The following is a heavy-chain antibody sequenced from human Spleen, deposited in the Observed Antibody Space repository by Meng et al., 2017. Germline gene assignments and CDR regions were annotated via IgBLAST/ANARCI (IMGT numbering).Heavy chain of an antibody. Sequence: QVQPVQSGAEVKKPGASVKVSCKASGYTFPDYWLHWVRRAPGQGLEWMGRINPKSGDTHYAQRFQGRVTMTGDTSISTAYMELSVLRSDDTAMYYCARDEDISAAGKLFGDYWGQGTLVTVSS. CDR1: GYTFPDYW. V-gene: IGHV1-2*06. D-gene: IGHD6-13*01. CDR2: INPKSGDT. J-gene: IGHJ4*02. CDR3: ARDEDISAAGKLFGDY.